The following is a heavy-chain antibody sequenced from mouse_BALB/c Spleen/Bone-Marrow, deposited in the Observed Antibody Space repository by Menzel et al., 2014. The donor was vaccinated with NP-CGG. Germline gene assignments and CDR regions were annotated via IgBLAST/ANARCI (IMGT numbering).Heavy chain of an antibody. V-gene: IGHV1-67*01. CDR1: GYTFTEYA. CDR2: ISTYSGKT. CDR3: GRGYPGYYWMDY. D-gene: IGHD1-1*02. Sequence: VKVVESGPELVRPGVSVKISCKGSGYTFTEYAMHWVKQSHAKSLEWIGVISTYSGKTNYNQKFKGKATLTVDKSSNTAFMELARLPYEDSAIYFCGRGYPGYYWMDYWGQGTSVTVSS. J-gene: IGHJ4*01.